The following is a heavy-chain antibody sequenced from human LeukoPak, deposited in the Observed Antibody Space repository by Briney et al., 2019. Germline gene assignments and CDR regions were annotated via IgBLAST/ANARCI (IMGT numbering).Heavy chain of an antibody. CDR2: FYSSGNT. CDR3: ARDTAAMASD. D-gene: IGHD5-18*01. Sequence: SETLSLTCTVSGGSMSSGPYYWNWIRQPAGKGLEWIGRFYSSGNTNYNPSLKSRVTISLDTSKNQFSLRLSSVTAADTAVYYCARDTAAMASDWGQGTLVTVSS. V-gene: IGHV4-61*02. CDR1: GGSMSSGPYY. J-gene: IGHJ4*02.